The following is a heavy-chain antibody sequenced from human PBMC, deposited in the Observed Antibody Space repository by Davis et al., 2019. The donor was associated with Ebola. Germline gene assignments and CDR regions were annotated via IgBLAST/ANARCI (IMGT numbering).Heavy chain of an antibody. CDR1: GGSISSGGYY. Sequence: MPSETLSLTCTVSGGSISSGGYYWSWIRQHPGKGLEWIGYIYYSGSTYYNPSLKSRVTISVDTSKNQFSLKLSSVTAADTAVYYCARLVAATYRLDYWGQGALVTVSS. V-gene: IGHV4-31*03. CDR3: ARLVAATYRLDY. D-gene: IGHD2-15*01. J-gene: IGHJ4*02. CDR2: IYYSGST.